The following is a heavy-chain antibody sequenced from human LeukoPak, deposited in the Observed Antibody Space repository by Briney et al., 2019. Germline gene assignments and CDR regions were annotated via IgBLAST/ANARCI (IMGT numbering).Heavy chain of an antibody. J-gene: IGHJ4*02. V-gene: IGHV3-9*01. CDR3: ARVHYFYGGNSEVYFDY. CDR2: ITWNSVII. CDR1: GFKFDDYA. D-gene: IGHD4-23*01. Sequence: GGSLRLSCAASGFKFDDYAMHWVRQAPGKGLEWVSGITWNSVIIAYAGSVKGRFIISRDNAKNSLYLQMNSLRAEDTAVYYCARVHYFYGGNSEVYFDYWGQGTLVTVSS.